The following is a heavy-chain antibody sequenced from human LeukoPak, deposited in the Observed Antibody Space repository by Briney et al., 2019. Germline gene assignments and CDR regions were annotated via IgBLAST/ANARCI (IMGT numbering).Heavy chain of an antibody. V-gene: IGHV1-18*01. CDR3: ASTPYYDSSGYNY. CDR1: GYTFTSYG. D-gene: IGHD3-22*01. CDR2: ISADNGNT. J-gene: IGHJ4*02. Sequence: GASVKLSCKASGYTFTSYGISWVRQAPGQGLEWMGWISADNGNTNYAQKLQGRVTMTTDTSTSTAYMELKSLRSDDTAVYYCASTPYYDSSGYNYWGQGTLVTVSS.